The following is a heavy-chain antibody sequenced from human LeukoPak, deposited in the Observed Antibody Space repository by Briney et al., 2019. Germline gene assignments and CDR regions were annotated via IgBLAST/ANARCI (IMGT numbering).Heavy chain of an antibody. D-gene: IGHD3-3*01. CDR1: GGPISSSSYY. V-gene: IGHV4-39*01. CDR2: IYYSGST. Sequence: SQTLSLTCTVSGGPISSSSYYWSWLRQPAGKGLEWIGSIYYSGSTYYNPSLKSRVTISVDTSKNQFSLKLSSVTAADTAVYYCARHGDRGLDDFWSGSLCAFDIWGQGTMVTVFS. CDR3: ARHGDRGLDDFWSGSLCAFDI. J-gene: IGHJ3*02.